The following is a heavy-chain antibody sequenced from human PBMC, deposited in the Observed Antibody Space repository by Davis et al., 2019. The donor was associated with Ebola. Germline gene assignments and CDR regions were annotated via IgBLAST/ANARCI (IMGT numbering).Heavy chain of an antibody. V-gene: IGHV2-5*02. CDR2: IYWDDDK. CDR3: ARVQYYYYGMDV. CDR1: GFSLSTSGVG. J-gene: IGHJ6*02. D-gene: IGHD3-10*01. Sequence: SGPTLVKPTQTLTLTCTFSGFSLSTSGVGVGWIRQPPGKALEWLALIYWDDDKRYRPSLKSRLTITKDTSKNQVVLTMTNMDPVDTATYYCARVQYYYYGMDVWGQGTTVTVSS.